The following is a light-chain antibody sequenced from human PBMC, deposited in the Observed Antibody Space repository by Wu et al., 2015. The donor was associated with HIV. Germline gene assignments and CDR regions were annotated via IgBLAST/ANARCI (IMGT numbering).Light chain of an antibody. J-gene: IGKJ5*01. CDR2: GAS. V-gene: IGKV3-11*01. CDR1: QSVSNY. CDR3: QQRNIWPLT. Sequence: EIVLTQSPGTLSLSPGERATLSCRASQSVSNYLAWYQQKLGQVPRLLIHGASTRATGIPARFSGTGSGTDFTLTINSLEPDDFAIYYCQQRNIWPLTFGRGTRLEIK.